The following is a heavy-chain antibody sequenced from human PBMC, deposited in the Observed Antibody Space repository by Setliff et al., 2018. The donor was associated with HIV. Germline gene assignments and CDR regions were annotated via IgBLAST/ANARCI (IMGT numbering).Heavy chain of an antibody. CDR2: IIPMFGTA. Sequence: SVKVFCKTSGGTFSNYAISWVRQAPGQGLEWMGGIIPMFGTANYAQKFQGRVTITTDASTSTAYMELSSLRSEDTAVYYCARGSIAAPKHYYYMNVWGKGTTVTVSS. V-gene: IGHV1-69*05. CDR1: GGTFSNYA. CDR3: ARGSIAAPKHYYYMNV. D-gene: IGHD6-6*01. J-gene: IGHJ6*03.